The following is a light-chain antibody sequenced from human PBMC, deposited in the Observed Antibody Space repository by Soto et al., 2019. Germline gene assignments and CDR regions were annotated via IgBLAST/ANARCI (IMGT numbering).Light chain of an antibody. CDR3: SSYTSSSTLV. CDR2: EVS. V-gene: IGLV2-14*02. CDR1: SSDVGHYSI. Sequence: QSALTQPASVSGSPGQSITISCTGTSSDVGHYSIVSWYQQHPGKAPKLMIYEVSNRPSGISNRFSGSKSGNTASLTLSGLQAEDEADYYCSSYTSSSTLVFGGGTKVTVL. J-gene: IGLJ2*01.